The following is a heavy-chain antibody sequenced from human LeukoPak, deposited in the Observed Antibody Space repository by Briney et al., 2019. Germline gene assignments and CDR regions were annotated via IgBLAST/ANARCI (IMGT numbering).Heavy chain of an antibody. CDR1: GFTFSSYA. D-gene: IGHD3-3*01. CDR3: AREPRYDFWSGYYLRGDHFDY. J-gene: IGHJ4*02. CDR2: ISYDGSNK. V-gene: IGHV3-30-3*01. Sequence: GGSLRLSCAASGFTFSSYAMHWVRQAPGKGLEWVAVISYDGSNKYYADSVKGRFTISRDNSKNTLYLQMNSLRAEDTAVYYCAREPRYDFWSGYYLRGDHFDYWGQGTLVTVSS.